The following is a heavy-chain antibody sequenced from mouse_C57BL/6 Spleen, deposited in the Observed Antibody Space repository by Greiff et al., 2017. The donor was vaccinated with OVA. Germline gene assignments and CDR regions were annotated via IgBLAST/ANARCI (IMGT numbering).Heavy chain of an antibody. CDR1: GYAFSSYW. CDR3: ARSIYYGNSYAMDY. D-gene: IGHD2-1*01. J-gene: IGHJ4*01. CDR2: IYPGDGDT. Sequence: QVQLQQSGAELVKPGASVKISCKASGYAFSSYWMNWVKQRPGKGLEWIGQIYPGDGDTNYNGKFKGKATLTADKSSSTAYMQLSSLTSEDSAVYFCARSIYYGNSYAMDYWGQGTSVTVSS. V-gene: IGHV1-80*01.